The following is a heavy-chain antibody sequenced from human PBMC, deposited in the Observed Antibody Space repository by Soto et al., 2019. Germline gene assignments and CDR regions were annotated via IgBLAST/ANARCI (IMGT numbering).Heavy chain of an antibody. V-gene: IGHV1-24*01. CDR3: ATGVTVIGTFDF. Sequence: QVQLTQSGPEVKKPGASVKVSCKVSGHTLTELPMHWVRQAPGKGLEWMGGFDPEDGETIYAQKFQGRVTMTEDPSTDTADMELSGLTSEDTAVFYCATGVTVIGTFDFWGQGTLLSVSS. J-gene: IGHJ4*02. CDR2: FDPEDGET. D-gene: IGHD2-21*01. CDR1: GHTLTELP.